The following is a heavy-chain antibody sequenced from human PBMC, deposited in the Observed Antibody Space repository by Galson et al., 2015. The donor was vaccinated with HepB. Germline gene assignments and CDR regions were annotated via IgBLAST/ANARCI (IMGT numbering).Heavy chain of an antibody. Sequence: CAISGDSVSSNSAAWNWIRQSPSRGLEWLGRTYYRSKWYNDYAVSVKSRITINADTSKNQFSLQLNSVTPEDTAVYYCARDLEIGAVSSGWYFGYYYYGMDVWGQGTTVTVSS. V-gene: IGHV6-1*01. CDR2: TYYRSKWYN. CDR1: GDSVSSNSAA. D-gene: IGHD6-19*01. CDR3: ARDLEIGAVSSGWYFGYYYYGMDV. J-gene: IGHJ6*02.